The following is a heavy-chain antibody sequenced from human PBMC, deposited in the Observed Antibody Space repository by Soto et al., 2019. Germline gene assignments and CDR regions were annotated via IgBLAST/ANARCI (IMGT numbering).Heavy chain of an antibody. Sequence: SETLSLTCTVSGGSIRNGDYYWGWIRQPPGKGLEWIGYVYYSGTTYSHPSLNSRVSISVDTSENQFSLRLTSVTAADTAVYYCVTVNLVGAAYFFDYWGPGTLVTVSS. J-gene: IGHJ4*02. CDR3: VTVNLVGAAYFFDY. CDR1: GGSIRNGDYY. D-gene: IGHD1-26*01. CDR2: VYYSGTT. V-gene: IGHV4-30-4*01.